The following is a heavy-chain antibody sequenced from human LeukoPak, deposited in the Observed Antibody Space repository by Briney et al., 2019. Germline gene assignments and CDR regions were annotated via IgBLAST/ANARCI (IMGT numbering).Heavy chain of an antibody. J-gene: IGHJ3*02. CDR2: IYTSGST. V-gene: IGHV4-4*08. Sequence: SETLSLTCTVSGGSISSYYWSWIRQPPGKGLEWIGRIYTSGSTNYNPSLKSRVTISVDTSKNQFSLKLSSVTAADTAVYYCARGTNYYDSRGAFDIWGQGTMVTVSS. D-gene: IGHD3-22*01. CDR1: GGSISSYY. CDR3: ARGTNYYDSRGAFDI.